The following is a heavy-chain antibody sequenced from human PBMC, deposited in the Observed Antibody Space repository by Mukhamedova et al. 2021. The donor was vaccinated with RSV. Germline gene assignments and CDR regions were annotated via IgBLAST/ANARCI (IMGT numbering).Heavy chain of an antibody. CDR2: ISYDGSNK. CDR3: ARGVDFWSGTSPFFDY. J-gene: IGHJ4*01. Sequence: TYAMHWVRQAPGKGLEWVAVISYDGSNKYYVDSVKGRFTISRDNSKNTLYLQMNSLRAEDTAVYYCARGVDFWSGTSPFFDYW. V-gene: IGHV3-30*01. CDR1: TYA. D-gene: IGHD3-3*01.